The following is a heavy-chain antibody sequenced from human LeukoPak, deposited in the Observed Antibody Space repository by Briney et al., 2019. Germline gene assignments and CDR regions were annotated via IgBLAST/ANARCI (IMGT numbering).Heavy chain of an antibody. CDR3: AIVVVAAAAERVFDY. Sequence: ASVKVSCKASGYTFTGYYMHWVRQAPGQGLEWMGGIIPIFGATRFAQKFQGRVTITTDESTNSAYMELSSLTSEDTAVYYCAIVVVAAAAERVFDYWGQGTLVTVSS. CDR2: IIPIFGAT. V-gene: IGHV1-69*05. CDR1: GYTFTGYY. J-gene: IGHJ4*02. D-gene: IGHD6-13*01.